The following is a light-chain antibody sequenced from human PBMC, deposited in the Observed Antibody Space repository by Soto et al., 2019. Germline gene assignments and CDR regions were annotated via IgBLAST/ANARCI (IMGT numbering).Light chain of an antibody. CDR1: QSISGT. V-gene: IGKV3-20*01. CDR2: GAS. Sequence: EIVMTQSPATLSVSPGGRATLSCRASQSISGTLAWYQQKPGQAPRLLIYGASSRATGIPARFSGSGSGADFTLTISRLEPEDFAVYYCHQYGISPPVTFGQGTRLEIK. J-gene: IGKJ5*01. CDR3: HQYGISPPVT.